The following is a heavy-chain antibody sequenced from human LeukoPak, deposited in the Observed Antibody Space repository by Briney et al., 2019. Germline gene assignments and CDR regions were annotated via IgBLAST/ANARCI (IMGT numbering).Heavy chain of an antibody. D-gene: IGHD6-6*01. V-gene: IGHV3-23*01. Sequence: GGSLRLSCAASGFTFSSYAMSWVHQAPGKGLEWVSAISGSGGSTYYADSVKGRFTISRDNSKNTLYLQMNSLRAEDTAVYYCAKGGSSSSPYYYYMDVWGKGTTVTVSS. CDR1: GFTFSSYA. J-gene: IGHJ6*03. CDR2: ISGSGGST. CDR3: AKGGSSSSPYYYYMDV.